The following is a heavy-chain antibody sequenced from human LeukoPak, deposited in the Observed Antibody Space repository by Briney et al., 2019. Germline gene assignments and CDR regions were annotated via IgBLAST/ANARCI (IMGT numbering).Heavy chain of an antibody. V-gene: IGHV4-34*01. CDR3: ARAVRAATNYYYGMDV. D-gene: IGHD2-15*01. Sequence: PSETLSLTCAVYGASFSGYYWSWIRQPPGKGLEWFGEINHSGSTNYNPSLKSRVTISVDTSKNQFSLKLSSVTAADTAVYYCARAVRAATNYYYGMDVWGQGATVTVSS. J-gene: IGHJ6*02. CDR2: INHSGST. CDR1: GASFSGYY.